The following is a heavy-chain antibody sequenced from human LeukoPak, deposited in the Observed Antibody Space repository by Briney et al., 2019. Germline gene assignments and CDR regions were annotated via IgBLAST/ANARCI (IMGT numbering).Heavy chain of an antibody. CDR1: GGSISSYY. V-gene: IGHV4-59*12. Sequence: SETLSLTRAVSGGSISSYYWSWIRQPPGKGLEWIGYIYYSGGTNYNPSLKSRVTMSVDTSKNQFSLKLSSVTAADTAVYYCARDNPVAGNRGIDYWGQGTLVTVSS. CDR3: ARDNPVAGNRGIDY. D-gene: IGHD6-19*01. J-gene: IGHJ4*02. CDR2: IYYSGGT.